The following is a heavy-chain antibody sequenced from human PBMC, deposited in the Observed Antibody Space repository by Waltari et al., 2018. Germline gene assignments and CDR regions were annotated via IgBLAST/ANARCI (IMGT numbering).Heavy chain of an antibody. CDR3: ARVKQDFTYGMDV. V-gene: IGHV4-59*01. D-gene: IGHD2-15*01. CDR1: GGSISSYY. J-gene: IGHJ6*02. Sequence: QVQLQESGPGLVKPSETLSLTCTVSGGSISSYYWSWIRQPPGKGLEWIGYIYYSGSTNYNPSLKNRVTISVDTSKNQFSLKLSSVTAADTAVYYCARVKQDFTYGMDVWGQGTTVTVSS. CDR2: IYYSGST.